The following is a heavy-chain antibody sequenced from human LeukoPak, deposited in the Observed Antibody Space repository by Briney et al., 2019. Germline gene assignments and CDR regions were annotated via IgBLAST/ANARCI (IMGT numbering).Heavy chain of an antibody. J-gene: IGHJ4*02. Sequence: PSETLSLTCTVSGGSISSSSYYWGWIRQPPGKGLEWIGSIYYSGSTYYNPSLKSRVAISVDTSKNQFSLKLSSVTAEDTAVYYCARDYGGFDYWGQGTLVTVSS. CDR2: IYYSGST. D-gene: IGHD4-23*01. CDR3: ARDYGGFDY. V-gene: IGHV4-39*07. CDR1: GGSISSSSYY.